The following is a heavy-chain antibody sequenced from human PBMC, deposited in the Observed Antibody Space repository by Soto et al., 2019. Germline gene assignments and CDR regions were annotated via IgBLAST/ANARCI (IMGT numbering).Heavy chain of an antibody. V-gene: IGHV1-3*01. J-gene: IGHJ6*02. CDR3: GRLLLLRCGNYGMDV. Sequence: QVHLVQSGPQVKSPGASVKVSCKASGYTFTNYAIHWVRQAPGQGLEWMRRITAGNGHTEYSQKFQGRVTITSDTSANVAYMDLSSLTSEDTAVYYCGRLLLLRCGNYGMDVWGQGTTVTVSS. D-gene: IGHD3-22*01. CDR2: ITAGNGHT. CDR1: GYTFTNYA.